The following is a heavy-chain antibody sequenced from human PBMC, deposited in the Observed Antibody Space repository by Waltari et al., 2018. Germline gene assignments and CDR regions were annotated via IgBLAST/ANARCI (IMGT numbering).Heavy chain of an antibody. J-gene: IGHJ5*02. CDR3: ARVPEYSSASAGWFDP. Sequence: EEQVVESGGGVVRPGGSLRLSCAGSGCTFDEYGMAWVRQAPGKGLEWVAGINYNGGSTSYADSVRGRFTISRDNAKTSLFLQMNSLRGEDTALYHCARVPEYSSASAGWFDPWGQGTLVTVSS. CDR1: GCTFDEYG. V-gene: IGHV3-20*01. CDR2: INYNGGST. D-gene: IGHD3-22*01.